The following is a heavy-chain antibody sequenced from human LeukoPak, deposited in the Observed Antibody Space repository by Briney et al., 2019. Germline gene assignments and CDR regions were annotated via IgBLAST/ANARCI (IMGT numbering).Heavy chain of an antibody. D-gene: IGHD6-19*01. CDR3: AKDLAVAGTRNWDRGLDF. CDR1: GFTFSSYA. V-gene: IGHV3-23*01. J-gene: IGHJ4*02. Sequence: GGSLRLSCAASGFTFSSYAMSWVRQAPGKGLEWVSAISGSGGGTYYADSVKGRFTISRDNSKNTLYLQMNSLRAEDTAVYYCAKDLAVAGTRNWDRGLDFWGQGTLVTVSS. CDR2: ISGSGGGT.